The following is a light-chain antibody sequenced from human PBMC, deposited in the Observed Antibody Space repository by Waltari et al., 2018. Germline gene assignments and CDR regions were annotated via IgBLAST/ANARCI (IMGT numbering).Light chain of an antibody. CDR1: SLRSYH. CDR2: DQN. J-gene: IGLJ2*01. CDR3: HSRDASGVGGA. V-gene: IGLV3-19*01. Sequence: TQDPAVSVAVGQTVRITCQGDSLRSYHASWYQQRPGQAPKLLIYDQNNRPSGVPGRFSGSSSDNTASLTITGAQAEDEAYYYCHSRDASGVGGAFGG.